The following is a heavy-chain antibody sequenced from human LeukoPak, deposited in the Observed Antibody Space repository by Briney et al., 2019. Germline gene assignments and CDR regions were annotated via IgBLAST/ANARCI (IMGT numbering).Heavy chain of an antibody. CDR2: INHSGST. CDR1: GGSFSGYY. J-gene: IGHJ4*02. CDR3: ARLPKKYYYGSGRNLGPAYYFDY. V-gene: IGHV4-34*01. Sequence: SETLSLTCAVYGGSFSGYYWSWIRQPPGKGLECIGEINHSGSTNYNPSLKSRVTISVDTSKNQFSLKLSSVTAADTAVYYCARLPKKYYYGSGRNLGPAYYFDYWGQGTLVTVSS. D-gene: IGHD3-10*01.